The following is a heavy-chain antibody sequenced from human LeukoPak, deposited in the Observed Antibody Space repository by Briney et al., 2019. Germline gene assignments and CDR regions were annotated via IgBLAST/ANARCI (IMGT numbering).Heavy chain of an antibody. CDR2: INHSGST. Sequence: SETLSLTCAVYGGSFSGYYWSWIRQPPEKGLEWIGEINHSGSTNYNPSLKSRVTISLDTSKNQFSLKLSSVTAADTAVYYCASNTGTVFDNWGQGALVTVSS. J-gene: IGHJ4*02. CDR1: GGSFSGYY. D-gene: IGHD1-1*01. V-gene: IGHV4-34*01. CDR3: ASNTGTVFDN.